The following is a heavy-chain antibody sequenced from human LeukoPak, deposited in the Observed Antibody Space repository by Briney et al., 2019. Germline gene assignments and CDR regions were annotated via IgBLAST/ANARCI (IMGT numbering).Heavy chain of an antibody. CDR1: GYTFSGND. CDR3: ARSRDDAFDI. J-gene: IGHJ3*02. V-gene: IGHV1-2*02. CDR2: INPNSGGT. Sequence: SVTLSCNASGYTFSGNDMHWNRHAPGQGLEWMGWINPNSGGTDSAQKFQDRVTMARDTSIATAYMELSRLISDETAVYYCARSRDDAFDIWGQGTMVSVSS.